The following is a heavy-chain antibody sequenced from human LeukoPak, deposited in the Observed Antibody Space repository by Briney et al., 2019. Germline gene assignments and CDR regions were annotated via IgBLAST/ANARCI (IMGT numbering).Heavy chain of an antibody. J-gene: IGHJ6*03. Sequence: SETLSLSCTFSGGSISSYYWSWIRQPAGKGLEWIGRIHTSGSTNYNPSLKSRVTMSVDTSKNQFSLKLSPVTAADTAVYYCARASEDYHYYYMDVWGKGTTVTISS. D-gene: IGHD1-14*01. CDR1: GGSISSYY. CDR3: ARASEDYHYYYMDV. V-gene: IGHV4-4*07. CDR2: IHTSGST.